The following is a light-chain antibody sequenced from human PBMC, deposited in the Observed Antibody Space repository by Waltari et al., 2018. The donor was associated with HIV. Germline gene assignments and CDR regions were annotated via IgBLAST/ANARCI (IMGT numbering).Light chain of an antibody. CDR1: NSNIGAGYD. CDR2: GNS. J-gene: IGLJ3*02. V-gene: IGLV1-40*01. CDR3: QSYDSSLSGWV. Sequence: QSVLTQPPSVSGAPGQRVTISCTGSNSNIGAGYDVHWYQQLPGTAPKLLIYGNSNRPSGVPDRFSGSKSGTSASLAITGLQAEDEADYYCQSYDSSLSGWVFGGGTKLTVL.